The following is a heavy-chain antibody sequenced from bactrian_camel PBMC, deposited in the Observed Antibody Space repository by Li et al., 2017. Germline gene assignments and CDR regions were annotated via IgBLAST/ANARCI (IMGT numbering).Heavy chain of an antibody. V-gene: IGHV3S28*01. J-gene: IGHJ6*01. D-gene: IGHD6*01. CDR1: RDTDSSVSGSVC. CDR2: TYIGGGAS. Sequence: QLVESGGGSVQAGGSLRLSCVASRDTDSSVSGSVCMGWFRQAPGKEREGVATTYIGGGASYYADSVKGRFTISGDNAKNTLYLQVNSLKTEDTAVYYCATRLTYGGSWYPPDFGYWGQGTQVTVS. CDR3: ATRLTYGGSWYPPDFGY.